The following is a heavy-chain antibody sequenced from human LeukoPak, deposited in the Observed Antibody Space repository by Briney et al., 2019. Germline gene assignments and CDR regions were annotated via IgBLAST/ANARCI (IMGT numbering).Heavy chain of an antibody. D-gene: IGHD1-26*01. CDR2: IKQDGGEK. CDR1: GFIFKDYW. Sequence: GGSLRLSCAASGFIFKDYWMIWVRQAPGKGLEWVANIKQDGGEKYYVDSVKGRFTISRDNSKNTLYLQMNSLRAEDTAVYYCARDRVGATDYFDYWGQGTLVTVSS. J-gene: IGHJ4*02. V-gene: IGHV3-7*01. CDR3: ARDRVGATDYFDY.